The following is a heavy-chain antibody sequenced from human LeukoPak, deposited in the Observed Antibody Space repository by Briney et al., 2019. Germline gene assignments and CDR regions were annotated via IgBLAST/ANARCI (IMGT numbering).Heavy chain of an antibody. CDR3: ARLMRDDFWSGYILGMDV. V-gene: IGHV4-59*01. D-gene: IGHD3-3*01. CDR2: IYYSGST. J-gene: IGHJ6*02. CDR1: GGSISNYY. Sequence: SETLSLTCTVSGGSISNYYWSWIRQPPGKGLQWIGYIYYSGSTNYNPSLKSRVTISVDTSKNQFSLKLRSVTAADTAVYYCARLMRDDFWSGYILGMDVWGQGTTVTVSS.